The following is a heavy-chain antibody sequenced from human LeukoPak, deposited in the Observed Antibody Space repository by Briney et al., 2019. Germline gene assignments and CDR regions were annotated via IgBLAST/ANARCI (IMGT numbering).Heavy chain of an antibody. CDR1: GFTFSSYG. J-gene: IGHJ4*02. CDR2: ISYDGSNK. D-gene: IGHD5-12*01. Sequence: SGGSLRLSCAASGFTFSSYGMHWVRQAPGKGLEWVAVISYDGSNKYYADSVKGRFTISRDNSKNTLYLQMNSLRAEDTAVYYCARTYSRESGYDFFFHYWGQGTRVTVSS. CDR3: ARTYSRESGYDFFFHY. V-gene: IGHV3-30*03.